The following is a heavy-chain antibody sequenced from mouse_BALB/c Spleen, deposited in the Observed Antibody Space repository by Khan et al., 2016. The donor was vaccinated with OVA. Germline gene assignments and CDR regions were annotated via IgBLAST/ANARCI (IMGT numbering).Heavy chain of an antibody. CDR3: VRGGGTAPLAD. Sequence: EVELVESGGGLVQPGGSRKLSCAASGFTFSDYGMAWVRQAPGKGPEWVAFISDLAYTIYYADTVTGRFIISRATAKKILDLEMSSRRCEDTAMYNWVRGGGTAPLADGGLGTLVTGSA. J-gene: IGHJ3*01. D-gene: IGHD1-2*01. CDR2: ISDLAYTI. V-gene: IGHV5-15*02. CDR1: GFTFSDYG.